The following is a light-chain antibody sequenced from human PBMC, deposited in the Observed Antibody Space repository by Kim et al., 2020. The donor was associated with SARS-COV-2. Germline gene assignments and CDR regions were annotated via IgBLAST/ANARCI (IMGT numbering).Light chain of an antibody. Sequence: SVSPGERAALSCRASQSVNSDLAWYQHKPGQSPRLLIHGASTRATDIPARFRGSGSETEFTLTISNLQSEDSAIYYCQQYFNWPPYTFGQGTKL. J-gene: IGKJ2*01. CDR1: QSVNSD. CDR3: QQYFNWPPYT. CDR2: GAS. V-gene: IGKV3-15*01.